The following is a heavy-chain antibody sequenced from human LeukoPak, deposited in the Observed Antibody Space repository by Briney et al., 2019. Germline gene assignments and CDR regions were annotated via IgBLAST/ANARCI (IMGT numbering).Heavy chain of an antibody. Sequence: EASVKVSCKTSGYTFTGYYMFWVRQAPGQGLEWMAWINPNSGGTNYAQRFQGRVTLTRDTSIATAYMELSSLNSDDTAVYFCARDLYSSATDLYSSAWTGAFDVWGQGTMVTVSS. D-gene: IGHD6-19*01. J-gene: IGHJ3*01. CDR3: ARDLYSSATDLYSSAWTGAFDV. CDR1: GYTFTGYY. CDR2: INPNSGGT. V-gene: IGHV1-2*02.